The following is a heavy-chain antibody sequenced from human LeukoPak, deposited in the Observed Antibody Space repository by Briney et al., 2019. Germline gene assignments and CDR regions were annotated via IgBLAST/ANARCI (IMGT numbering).Heavy chain of an antibody. Sequence: GGSLRLSCAASGFTFSSYSMNWVRQAPGKGLEWVSSISSRSTYIYYADSVKGRFTISRDNAKNSLYLEMNSLRAEDTAVYYCARDQAAFCGGDCYYGYWGQGTLVTVSS. V-gene: IGHV3-21*01. CDR1: GFTFSSYS. D-gene: IGHD2-21*02. CDR3: ARDQAAFCGGDCYYGY. J-gene: IGHJ4*02. CDR2: ISSRSTYI.